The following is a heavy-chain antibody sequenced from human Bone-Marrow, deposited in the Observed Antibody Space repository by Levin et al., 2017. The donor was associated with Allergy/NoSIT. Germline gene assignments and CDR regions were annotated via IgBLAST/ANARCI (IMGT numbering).Heavy chain of an antibody. J-gene: IGHJ4*02. V-gene: IGHV3-48*01. CDR1: GITFSSYS. Sequence: GESLKISCATSGITFSSYSMNWVRQAPGKGLEWVSYINSSSGTIYYVDSVKGRFTISRDNAKKSLYLQMSSLRVEDTAVYYCVRGLPDYWGQGTLVTVSS. CDR3: VRGLPDY. CDR2: INSSSGTI.